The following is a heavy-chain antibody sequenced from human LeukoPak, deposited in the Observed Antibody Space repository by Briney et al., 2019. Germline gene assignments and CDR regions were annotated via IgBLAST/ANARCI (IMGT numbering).Heavy chain of an antibody. CDR2: IDYSGNT. Sequence: SESLSLTCTVSGGSISSGGYYWSWMRQHPGKGLEWFGYIDYSGNTYYTPSLKSRVTISVDTSKNQFSLKLSSVTAADTAVYYCARDYYDSSEGWFDPWGQGTLVTVSS. CDR1: GGSISSGGYY. V-gene: IGHV4-31*03. D-gene: IGHD3-22*01. J-gene: IGHJ5*02. CDR3: ARDYYDSSEGWFDP.